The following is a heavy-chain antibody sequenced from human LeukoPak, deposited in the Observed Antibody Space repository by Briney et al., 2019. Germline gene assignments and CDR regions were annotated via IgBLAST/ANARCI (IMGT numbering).Heavy chain of an antibody. CDR2: ISYDGSNK. J-gene: IGHJ5*02. D-gene: IGHD2-2*01. Sequence: PGGSLRLSCAASGFSSYAMHWVRQAPGKGLEWVAVISYDGSNKYYADSVKGRFTISRDNAKNSLYLQMNSLRAEDTAVYYCARVRNCGGSTSCDQGWFDPWGQGTLVTVSS. CDR1: GFSSYA. CDR3: ARVRNCGGSTSCDQGWFDP. V-gene: IGHV3-30-3*01.